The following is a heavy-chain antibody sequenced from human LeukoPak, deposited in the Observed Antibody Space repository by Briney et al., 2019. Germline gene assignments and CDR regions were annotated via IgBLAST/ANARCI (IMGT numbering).Heavy chain of an antibody. CDR1: GGFISSDRFY. V-gene: IGHV4-61*02. Sequence: TLTLPCTVSGGFISSDRFYWTWVRQPAGKRPEWIGRIKSSNTNYNPSLKRRVNISGDTSTNQLSLKVSPLTAPDTAVYYCAKGPDYIYVLDYWGQGTLVTVSS. CDR3: AKGPDYIYVLDY. CDR2: IKSSNT. D-gene: IGHD3-16*01. J-gene: IGHJ4*02.